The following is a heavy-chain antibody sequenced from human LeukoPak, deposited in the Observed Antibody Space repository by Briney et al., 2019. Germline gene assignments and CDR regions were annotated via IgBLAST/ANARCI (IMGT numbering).Heavy chain of an antibody. D-gene: IGHD6-13*01. J-gene: IGHJ6*03. CDR3: ARHPFAAAGTRAYYMDV. CDR1: GGSISSYY. Sequence: PSETLSLTCTVSGGSISSYYWSWIRQPPGKGLEWIGYTYTSGSTNYNPSLKSRVTISVDTSKNQFSLKLSSVTAADTAVYYCARHPFAAAGTRAYYMDVWGKGTTVTVSS. CDR2: TYTSGST. V-gene: IGHV4-4*09.